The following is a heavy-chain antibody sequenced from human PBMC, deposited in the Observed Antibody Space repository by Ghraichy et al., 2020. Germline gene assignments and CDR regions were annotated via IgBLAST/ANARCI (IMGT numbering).Heavy chain of an antibody. CDR1: GFTFNRYS. V-gene: IGHV3-21*01. Sequence: GGSLRLSCAASGFTFNRYSMSWVRQAPGRGLEWVSSIGFSSSYIYYADSVKGRFTISRDNAKNSLYLQTNSLRAEDTAVYYCARGENYDFWSSYPRTPRNSNYYGLDVWGKGTTVTVSS. CDR2: IGFSSSYI. J-gene: IGHJ6*04. CDR3: ARGENYDFWSSYPRTPRNSNYYGLDV. D-gene: IGHD3-3*01.